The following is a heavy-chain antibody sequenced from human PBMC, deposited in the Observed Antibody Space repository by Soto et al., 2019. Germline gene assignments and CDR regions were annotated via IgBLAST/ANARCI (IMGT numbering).Heavy chain of an antibody. CDR3: ARRGYSYGPSRGEFDY. J-gene: IGHJ4*02. CDR1: GGSISSSSYY. Sequence: QLQLQESGPGLVKPSETLSLTCTVSGGSISSSSYYWGWIRQPPGKGLEWIGSIYYSGSTYYNPSLKSRVTISVDTSKNQFSLKLSSVTAADTAVYYCARRGYSYGPSRGEFDYWGQGTLVTVSS. CDR2: IYYSGST. V-gene: IGHV4-39*01. D-gene: IGHD5-18*01.